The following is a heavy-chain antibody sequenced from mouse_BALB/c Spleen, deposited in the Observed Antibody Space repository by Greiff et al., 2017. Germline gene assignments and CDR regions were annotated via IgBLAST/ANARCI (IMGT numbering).Heavy chain of an antibody. CDR1: GYAFSSYW. CDR2: IYPGDGAT. Sequence: QVQLKQSGAELVKPGASVKISCKASGYAFSSYWMNWVKQRPGQGLEWIGQIYPGDGATNYNGKFKGKATLTADKSTSTAYIQLSSLTSEDSAVYFCASNWDGGGLDYWGQGTTLTVSA. V-gene: IGHV1-80*01. D-gene: IGHD4-1*01. CDR3: ASNWDGGGLDY. J-gene: IGHJ2*01.